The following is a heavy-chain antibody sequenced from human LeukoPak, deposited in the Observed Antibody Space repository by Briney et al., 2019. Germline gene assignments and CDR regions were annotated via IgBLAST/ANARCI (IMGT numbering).Heavy chain of an antibody. Sequence: PGGSLRLSCAASGFTFSNYAMSWVRQAPGKGLEWVSIISGSGGSTDYADSVKGRFIISKDNSKSTLYVQVNSLRADDTAVYYCAKAHSNSWYRSFDNWGQGTLVTVSS. CDR2: ISGSGGST. D-gene: IGHD6-13*01. J-gene: IGHJ4*02. CDR1: GFTFSNYA. CDR3: AKAHSNSWYRSFDN. V-gene: IGHV3-23*01.